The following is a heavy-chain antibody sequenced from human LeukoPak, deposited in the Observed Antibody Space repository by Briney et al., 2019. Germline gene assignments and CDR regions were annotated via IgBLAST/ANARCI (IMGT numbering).Heavy chain of an antibody. CDR3: AREVRRLWFGEPIESQGDY. CDR1: GYTFTSYG. Sequence: GASVKVSCKASGYTFTSYGISWVRQAPGQGLEWMGWISAYNGNTNYAQKLQGRVTMTTDTSTSTAYMELRSLRSDDTAVYYCAREVRRLWFGEPIESQGDYWGQGTLVTVSS. D-gene: IGHD3-10*01. J-gene: IGHJ4*02. CDR2: ISAYNGNT. V-gene: IGHV1-18*01.